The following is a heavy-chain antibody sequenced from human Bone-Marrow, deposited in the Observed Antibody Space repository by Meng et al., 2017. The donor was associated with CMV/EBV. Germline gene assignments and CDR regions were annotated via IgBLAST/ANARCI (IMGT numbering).Heavy chain of an antibody. Sequence: ASVKVSCKASGYTFTGYYMHWVRQAPGQGLEWMGWINPNSGGTNYAQKFQGRVTMTRDTSISTAYMELSRLRSDDTAVYYCARGLDILTGYRPGGVAYWGPGNRVNVAS. J-gene: IGHJ4*02. CDR3: ARGLDILTGYRPGGVAY. D-gene: IGHD3-9*01. V-gene: IGHV1-2*02. CDR2: INPNSGGT. CDR1: GYTFTGYY.